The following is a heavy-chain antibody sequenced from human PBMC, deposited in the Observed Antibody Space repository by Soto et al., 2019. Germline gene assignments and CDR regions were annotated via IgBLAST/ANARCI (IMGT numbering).Heavy chain of an antibody. J-gene: IGHJ3*02. CDR3: ARDQGRMVRGDDAFDI. V-gene: IGHV4-59*01. Sequence: SETLSLTCTVSGGSISSYYWSWIRQPPGKGLEWIGYIYYSGSTNYNPSLKSRVTISVDTSKNQFSLKLSSVTAADTAVYYCARDQGRMVRGDDAFDIWGQGTMVTVSS. CDR1: GGSISSYY. D-gene: IGHD3-10*01. CDR2: IYYSGST.